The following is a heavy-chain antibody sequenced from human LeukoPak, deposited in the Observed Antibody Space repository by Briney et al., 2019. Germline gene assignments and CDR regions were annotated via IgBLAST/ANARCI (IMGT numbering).Heavy chain of an antibody. D-gene: IGHD6-19*01. CDR2: IHADSGNT. CDR3: TIGLAGDWDAFDI. J-gene: IGHJ3*02. V-gene: IGHV1-3*01. CDR1: GYTFTTCA. Sequence: ASVKVSCKTSGYTFTTCAVHWVRQAPGQRLEWMGWIHADSGNTKYSQKLQGRVAIARDTSASTIYMELTSLRIEDTAVYFCTIGLAGDWDAFDIWGLGTMVTVSS.